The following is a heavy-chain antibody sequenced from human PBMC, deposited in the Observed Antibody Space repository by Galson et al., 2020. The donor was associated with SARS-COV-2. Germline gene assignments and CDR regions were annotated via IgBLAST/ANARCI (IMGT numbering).Heavy chain of an antibody. D-gene: IGHD4-17*01. CDR2: VTSKTDGGTT. Sequence: GGSLSLSCAASGFTFSNAWMSWVRQAPGKGLEWVGRVTSKTDGGTTDYAAPVKGRFIISRDDSKNTLYLQMDSLKTEDTAVYYCTWTTVTLQWDFWGQGTQVTVSS. CDR3: TWTTVTLQWDF. J-gene: IGHJ4*02. CDR1: GFTFSNAW. V-gene: IGHV3-15*01.